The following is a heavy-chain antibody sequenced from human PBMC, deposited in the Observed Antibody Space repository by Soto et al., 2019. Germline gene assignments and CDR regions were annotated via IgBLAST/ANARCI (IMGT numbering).Heavy chain of an antibody. CDR2: ISGSGGST. CDR3: AGVQVIGSGEQNPDSHGRDV. J-gene: IGHJ6*04. Sequence: GGSLRLSCAASGFTFSSYAMSWVRQAPGKGLEWVSAISGSGGSTYYADSVKGRLTISRDNSKNTLYLQMNSLRAEDTAVYYCAGVQVIGSGEQNPDSHGRDVGGKGPRVTFPS. D-gene: IGHD3-16*01. V-gene: IGHV3-23*01. CDR1: GFTFSSYA.